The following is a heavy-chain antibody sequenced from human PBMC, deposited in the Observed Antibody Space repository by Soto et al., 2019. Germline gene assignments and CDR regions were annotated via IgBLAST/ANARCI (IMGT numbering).Heavy chain of an antibody. CDR1: GGSISSSSYY. J-gene: IGHJ6*02. Sequence: PSETLSLTCTVSGGSISSSSYYWGWIRQPPGKGLEWIGSIYYSGSTYYNPSLKSRVTISVDTSKNQFSLKLSSVTAADTAVYYCARLRGRIDWLHTGSYYYGMDVWGQGTTVT. D-gene: IGHD3-9*01. CDR3: ARLRGRIDWLHTGSYYYGMDV. CDR2: IYYSGST. V-gene: IGHV4-39*01.